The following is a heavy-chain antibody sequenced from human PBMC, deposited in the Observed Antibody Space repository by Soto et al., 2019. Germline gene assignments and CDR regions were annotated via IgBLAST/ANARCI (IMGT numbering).Heavy chain of an antibody. CDR3: ARDGGSIAVAEGFAY. D-gene: IGHD6-19*01. CDR2: ISYDGSNK. Sequence: GWSLRLSCAASGFTFSSYAMHWVRQAPGKGLEWVAVISYDGSNKYYADSVKGRFTISRDNSKNTLYLQMNSLRAEDTAVYYCARDGGSIAVAEGFAYWGQGTMVIV. J-gene: IGHJ4*02. CDR1: GFTFSSYA. V-gene: IGHV3-30-3*01.